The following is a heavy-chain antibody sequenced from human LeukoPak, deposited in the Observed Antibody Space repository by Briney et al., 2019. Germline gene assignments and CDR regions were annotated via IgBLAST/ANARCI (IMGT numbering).Heavy chain of an antibody. J-gene: IGHJ4*02. V-gene: IGHV4-39*07. Sequence: SETLSLTCTVSGGSISSSSYYWGWIRQPPGKGLEWIGSIYYSGSTYYNPSLKSRVTISVDTSKNQFSLKLSSVTAADTAVYYCARTPYYDFWSGYYTIDYWGQGTLVTVSS. CDR1: GGSISSSSYY. D-gene: IGHD3-3*01. CDR3: ARTPYYDFWSGYYTIDY. CDR2: IYYSGST.